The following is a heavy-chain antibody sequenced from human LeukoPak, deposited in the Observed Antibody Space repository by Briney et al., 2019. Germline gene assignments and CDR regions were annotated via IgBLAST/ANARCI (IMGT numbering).Heavy chain of an antibody. J-gene: IGHJ5*02. CDR2: IYYSGST. CDR1: SGSISSSGSY. Sequence: SQTLSLTCTVSSGSISSSGSYWNWIRQHPGKGLEWIGYIYYSGSTYYNPSLKSRVTISVDTSKNQFSLKLSSVTAADTAVYYCARGREVTIAVAFNWFDPWGQGTLVTVSS. V-gene: IGHV4-31*03. D-gene: IGHD6-19*01. CDR3: ARGREVTIAVAFNWFDP.